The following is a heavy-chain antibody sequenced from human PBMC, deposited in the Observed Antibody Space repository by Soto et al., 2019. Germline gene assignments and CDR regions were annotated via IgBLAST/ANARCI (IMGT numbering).Heavy chain of an antibody. CDR3: AKRGGGDWFDP. Sequence: QVQLVQSGAEVKEPGASVEVACSASGYTFTSNDINWMRQATGQGLEWMGWMNPNSGNTGYAQKFQGRVTMTRNTSISTAYMELSSLRSEDTAVYYCAKRGGGDWFDPWGQGTLFTVSS. D-gene: IGHD3-16*01. J-gene: IGHJ5*02. CDR1: GYTFTSND. V-gene: IGHV1-8*01. CDR2: MNPNSGNT.